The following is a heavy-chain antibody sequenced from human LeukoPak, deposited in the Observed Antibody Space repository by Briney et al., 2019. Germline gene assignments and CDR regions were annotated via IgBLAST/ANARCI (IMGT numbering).Heavy chain of an antibody. CDR1: GGSIRSSYYY. CDR3: ARVDSSAYYAPDH. V-gene: IGHV4-39*01. CDR2: IYDSGST. Sequence: PSETLSLTCTVSGGSIRSSYYYWGWIRQPPGKGLEWIGSIYDSGSTYYNPSLKSRVTISVDTSKNQFSLKLNSVTAADTAVYYCARVDSSAYYAPDHWGQGNPVTVSS. J-gene: IGHJ4*02. D-gene: IGHD3-22*01.